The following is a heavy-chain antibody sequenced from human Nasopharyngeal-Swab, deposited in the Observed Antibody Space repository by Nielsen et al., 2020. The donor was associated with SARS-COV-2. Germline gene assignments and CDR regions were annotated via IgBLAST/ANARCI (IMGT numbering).Heavy chain of an antibody. V-gene: IGHV3-48*02. CDR2: ISSRSSTI. J-gene: IGHJ5*02. Sequence: GESLKISCAASGFTFSSYSMNWVRQAPGKGLEWVSYISSRSSTIYYADSVKGRFTISRDNAKNSLYLQMNSLRDEDTAVYYCARESSSWYWFDPWGQGTLVTVSS. CDR1: GFTFSSYS. D-gene: IGHD6-13*01. CDR3: ARESSSWYWFDP.